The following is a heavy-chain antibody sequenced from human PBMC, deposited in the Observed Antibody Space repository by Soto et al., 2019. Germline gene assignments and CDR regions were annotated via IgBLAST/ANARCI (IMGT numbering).Heavy chain of an antibody. CDR3: ARVDPYSSGSWFGESTSGSWFDY. CDR2: ISAYNGNT. V-gene: IGHV1-18*01. D-gene: IGHD6-19*01. J-gene: IGHJ4*02. CDR1: GYTFTSYG. Sequence: ASVKVSCKASGYTFTSYGISWVRQAPGQGLEWMGWISAYNGNTNYAQKLQGRVTMTTDTSTSTAYMELRSLRSDDTAVYYCARVDPYSSGSWFGESTSGSWFDYWGQGTLVTVSS.